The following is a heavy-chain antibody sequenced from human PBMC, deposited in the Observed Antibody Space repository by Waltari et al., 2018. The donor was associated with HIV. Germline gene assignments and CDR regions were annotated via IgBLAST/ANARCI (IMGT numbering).Heavy chain of an antibody. J-gene: IGHJ6*02. CDR1: GYTFTSYS. Sequence: QVQLVQSGAEVKKPGASVKVSCKASGYTFTSYSMHWVRQAPGRRFEWMGWINAGNGNTKYSQKMQGRVTITRDTSASTAYMELTSLRSEGTAVYYCAREKNIPEKYHGMDVWGQGTTVTVSS. V-gene: IGHV1-3*01. CDR3: AREKNIPEKYHGMDV. CDR2: INAGNGNT.